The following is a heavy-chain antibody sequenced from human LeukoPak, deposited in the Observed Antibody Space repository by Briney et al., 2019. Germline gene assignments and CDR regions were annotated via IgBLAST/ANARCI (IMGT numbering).Heavy chain of an antibody. CDR1: GGSLSGYY. CDR2: INHSGST. CDR3: ARLAYDSSGYSLNFDY. V-gene: IGHV4-34*01. J-gene: IGHJ4*02. Sequence: PSETLSLTCAVYGGSLSGYYWSWIRQPPGKGLEWIGEINHSGSTSYNPSLKSRVTISLDTSKNQFSLKLTSVTAADTAVYYCARLAYDSSGYSLNFDYWGQGTLVTVSS. D-gene: IGHD3-22*01.